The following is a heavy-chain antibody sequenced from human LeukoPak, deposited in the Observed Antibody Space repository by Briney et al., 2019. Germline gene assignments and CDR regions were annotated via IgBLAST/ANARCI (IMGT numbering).Heavy chain of an antibody. V-gene: IGHV1-2*02. Sequence: ASVKVSCTASGYTFTGYYMHWVRQSPGQGLEWMGWINPNSGGTNYAQKFQGRVTMTRDTSISTAYMELSRLRSDDTAVYYCARDLTYYGSGSYYPRWFDPWGQGTLVTVSS. D-gene: IGHD3-10*01. J-gene: IGHJ5*02. CDR3: ARDLTYYGSGSYYPRWFDP. CDR1: GYTFTGYY. CDR2: INPNSGGT.